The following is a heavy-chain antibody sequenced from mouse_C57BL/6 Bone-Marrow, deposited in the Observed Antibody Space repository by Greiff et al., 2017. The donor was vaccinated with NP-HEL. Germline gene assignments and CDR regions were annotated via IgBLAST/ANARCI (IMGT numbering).Heavy chain of an antibody. CDR2: IYPGNSDT. CDR3: TVIITVVPWYFDV. J-gene: IGHJ1*03. V-gene: IGHV1-5*01. Sequence: VQLQQSGTVLARPGASVKMSCKTSGYTFTSYWMHWVKQRPGQGLEWIGAIYPGNSDTSYNQKFKGKAKLTAVTSASTAYMELSSLTNEDSAVYYCTVIITVVPWYFDVWGTGTTVTVSS. D-gene: IGHD1-1*01. CDR1: GYTFTSYW.